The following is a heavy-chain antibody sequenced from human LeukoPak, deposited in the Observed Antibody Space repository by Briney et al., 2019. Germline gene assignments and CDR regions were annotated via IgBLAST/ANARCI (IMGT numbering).Heavy chain of an antibody. CDR1: GGSISSGGYY. CDR2: IYYSGTT. V-gene: IGHV4-31*03. D-gene: IGHD1-1*01. Sequence: PSETLSLTCTVSGGSISSGGYYWSWIRQHPGKGLEWIGYIYYSGTTYYNPSLKSRLTISVDTSKNQFSLKLNSVTAADTAVYFCARAGSYGTTWFDPWGQGTLATVSS. CDR3: ARAGSYGTTWFDP. J-gene: IGHJ5*02.